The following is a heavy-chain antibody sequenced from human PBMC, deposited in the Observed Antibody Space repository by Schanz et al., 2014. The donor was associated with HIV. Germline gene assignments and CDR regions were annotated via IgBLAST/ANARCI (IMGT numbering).Heavy chain of an antibody. J-gene: IGHJ4*02. D-gene: IGHD4-17*01. CDR3: YGDESGY. V-gene: IGHV3-33*01. Sequence: QVQLVESGGGVVQPGRSLRLSCAASGITFSTSGMHWARQAPGKGREWVAVIWYDGRKKYYADSVKGRFTISRDNSKNTLYLQMNSLRAEDTAVYYCYGDESGYWGQGTLVTVSS. CDR2: IWYDGRKK. CDR1: GITFSTSG.